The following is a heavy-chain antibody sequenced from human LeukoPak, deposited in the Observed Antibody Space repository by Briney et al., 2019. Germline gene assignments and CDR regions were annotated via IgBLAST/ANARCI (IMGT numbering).Heavy chain of an antibody. D-gene: IGHD6-13*01. V-gene: IGHV4-34*01. CDR2: INHSGST. CDR1: GGSFSGYY. Sequence: SETPSLTCAVYGGSFSGYYWSWIRQPPGKGLEWIGEINHSGSTNYNPSLKSRVTISVDTSKNQFSLKLSSVTAADTAVYYCARGSYSSSWYNNWFDPWGQGTLVTVSS. CDR3: ARGSYSSSWYNNWFDP. J-gene: IGHJ5*02.